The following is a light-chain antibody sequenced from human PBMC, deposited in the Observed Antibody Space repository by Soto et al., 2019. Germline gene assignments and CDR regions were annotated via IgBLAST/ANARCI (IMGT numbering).Light chain of an antibody. CDR3: QQSHDFPYS. CDR1: RIVSRT. V-gene: IGKV1-39*01. Sequence: DIQMTQSPSSLSASVGDRVSITCRASRIVSRTLNWYQLKTGEAPKLLIYDASNLQSGVPSRFSGSESGTDFTLTISSLQPEDFATYYCQQSHDFPYSFGQGTRLEI. CDR2: DAS. J-gene: IGKJ2*03.